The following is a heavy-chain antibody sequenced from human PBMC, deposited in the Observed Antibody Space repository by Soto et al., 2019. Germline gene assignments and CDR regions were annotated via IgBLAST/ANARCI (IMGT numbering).Heavy chain of an antibody. D-gene: IGHD6-13*01. Sequence: XSVKVSCKASVYTFTSYDINWVRQATGQGLEWMGWMNPNSGNTGYAQKFQGRVTMTRNTSISTAYMELSSLRSEDTAVYYCARIPRIAAAGSFDSWGQGTLVTVSS. J-gene: IGHJ4*02. CDR1: VYTFTSYD. CDR2: MNPNSGNT. V-gene: IGHV1-8*01. CDR3: ARIPRIAAAGSFDS.